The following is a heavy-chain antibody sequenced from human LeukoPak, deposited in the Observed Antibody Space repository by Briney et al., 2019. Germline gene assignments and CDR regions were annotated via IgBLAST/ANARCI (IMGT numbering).Heavy chain of an antibody. V-gene: IGHV1-69*13. J-gene: IGHJ3*02. CDR1: GGTFSSYA. Sequence: ASVKVSCKASGGTFSSYAISWVRQAPGQGLEWMGGIIPIFGTANYAQKFQGRVTITADESTSTAYMELSSLRSEDTAVYHCARDPFYCGGDCYSREDAFDIWGQGTMVTVSS. D-gene: IGHD2-21*02. CDR2: IIPIFGTA. CDR3: ARDPFYCGGDCYSREDAFDI.